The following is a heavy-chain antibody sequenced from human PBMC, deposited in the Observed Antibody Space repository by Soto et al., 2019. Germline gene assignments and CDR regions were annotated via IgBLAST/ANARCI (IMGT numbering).Heavy chain of an antibody. J-gene: IGHJ4*02. CDR1: AFSCGTRGVG. CDR2: IYWNDDK. V-gene: IGHV2-5*01. D-gene: IGHD3-10*01. CDR3: ADRSRDASSSYHY. Sequence: SGPTLVNPTQALTLTCTFSAFSCGTRGVGEGWIRQPPGKALEWIELIYWNDDKRYSAALKSRLTITKDTTKNQVVHTMTNMDPVATATYYCADRSRDASSSYHYWGQGTLVTVSS.